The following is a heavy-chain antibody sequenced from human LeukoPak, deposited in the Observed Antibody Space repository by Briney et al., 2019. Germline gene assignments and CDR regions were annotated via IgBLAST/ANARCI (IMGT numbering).Heavy chain of an antibody. CDR2: INPNSGGT. CDR1: GYTFTGYY. D-gene: IGHD2-2*02. Sequence: ASVKVSCKASGYTFTGYYMHWVRQAPGQGLEWMGWINPNSGGTNYAQKFQGRVTMTRDTSISTAYMELSRLRSDDTAVYCCAREGCSSTSCYTAWFDPWGQGTLVTVSS. J-gene: IGHJ5*02. V-gene: IGHV1-2*02. CDR3: AREGCSSTSCYTAWFDP.